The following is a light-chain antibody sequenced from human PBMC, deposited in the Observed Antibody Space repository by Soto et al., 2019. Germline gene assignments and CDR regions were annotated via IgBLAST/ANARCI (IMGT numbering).Light chain of an antibody. Sequence: DIQMTQSPSSLSASVGDRVTITCQASQDISNYLNWYQQKPGKAPKLLIYDASNLETGVPSRFSGSGSGTDFTFTISSLQPEDIATYYCQRYDNLGITFGGGTKVEIK. V-gene: IGKV1-33*01. CDR1: QDISNY. J-gene: IGKJ4*01. CDR3: QRYDNLGIT. CDR2: DAS.